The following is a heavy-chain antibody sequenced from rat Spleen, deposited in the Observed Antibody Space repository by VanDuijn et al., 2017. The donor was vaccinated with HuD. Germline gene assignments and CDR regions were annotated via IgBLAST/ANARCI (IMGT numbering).Heavy chain of an antibody. Sequence: EVQLVESGGGLVQPGNSLKLSCVTSGFTFSTAWMYWYRQFPEKRLEWVARIKAKSNNYATDYTESVKGRFTISRDDSKSSIYLQMNNLKEEDTAIYYCASSYIFDYWGQGVMVTVPS. V-gene: IGHV6-6*01. J-gene: IGHJ2*01. CDR1: GFTFSTAW. CDR3: ASSYIFDY. D-gene: IGHD1-2*01. CDR2: IKAKSNNYAT.